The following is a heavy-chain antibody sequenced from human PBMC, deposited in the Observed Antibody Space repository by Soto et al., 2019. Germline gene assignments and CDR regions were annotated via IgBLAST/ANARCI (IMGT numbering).Heavy chain of an antibody. CDR2: IIPIFGTA. CDR1: GGTFSSYA. D-gene: IGHD6-6*01. CDR3: ARGRVLDVPYSSSLRSGMDV. J-gene: IGHJ6*02. Sequence: SVKVSCKASGGTFSSYAISWVRQAPGQGLEWMGGIIPIFGTANYAQKFQGRVTITADESTSTAYMELSSLRSEDTAVYYCARGRVLDVPYSSSLRSGMDVWGQGTTITVSS. V-gene: IGHV1-69*13.